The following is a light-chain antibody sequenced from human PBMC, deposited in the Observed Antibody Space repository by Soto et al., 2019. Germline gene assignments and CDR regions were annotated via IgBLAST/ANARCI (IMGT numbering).Light chain of an antibody. V-gene: IGLV2-11*01. CDR3: CSYVGSYPYV. J-gene: IGLJ1*01. Sequence: QSVLTQPASVSGSPGQSVTISCTGTSSDVGAYNYVSWYQLHPGKAPKLLISEVSNRPSGVPDRFSGSKSGNTASLTTSGLLAEDEADYYCCSYVGSYPYVFGTGTKVTVL. CDR1: SSDVGAYNY. CDR2: EVS.